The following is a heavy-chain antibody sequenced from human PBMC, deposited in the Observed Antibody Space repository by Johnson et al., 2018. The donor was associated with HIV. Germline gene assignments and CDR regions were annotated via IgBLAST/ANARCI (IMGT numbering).Heavy chain of an antibody. V-gene: IGHV3-11*04. CDR1: GFTFSDYY. CDR2: ISWNCGSI. J-gene: IGHJ3*02. CDR3: AKGYMPAGTARKWDRRDAFDI. D-gene: IGHD1-7*01. Sequence: QVQLVESGGGLVQPGGSLRLSCAASGFTFSDYYMSWIRQAPGKGLEWVSGISWNCGSIGYADAVKGRFTISIDNSKNTLYLQMNSLRAEDTAVYYCAKGYMPAGTARKWDRRDAFDIWGRGTMVAVSS.